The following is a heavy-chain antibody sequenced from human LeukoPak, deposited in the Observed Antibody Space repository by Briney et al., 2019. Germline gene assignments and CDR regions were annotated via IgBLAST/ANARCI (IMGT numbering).Heavy chain of an antibody. CDR2: ISAYNGNT. CDR3: ARTREDYYDSSGYCY. V-gene: IGHV1-18*04. J-gene: IGHJ4*02. Sequence: GASVKVSCKASGYTFTTYYMHWVRQAPGQGLEWMGWISAYNGNTNYAQKLQGRVTMTTDTSTSTAYMELRSLRSDDTAVYYCARTREDYYDSSGYCYWGQGTLVTVSS. D-gene: IGHD3-22*01. CDR1: GYTFTTYY.